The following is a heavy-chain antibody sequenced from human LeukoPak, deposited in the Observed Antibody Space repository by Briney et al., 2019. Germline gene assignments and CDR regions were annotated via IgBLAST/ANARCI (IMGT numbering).Heavy chain of an antibody. D-gene: IGHD3-9*01. CDR1: GWFFSVYY. V-gene: IGHV4-34*01. J-gene: IGHJ4*02. CDR2: LHQTGTT. Sequence: SDTLTLTCAVYGWFFSVYYWSWIRQPPGKGLEWIGELHQTGTTYFRPSLKSRVTISGDTSKMRFSLKLHSVTAADTAVYYCARGPQTDYDILTGLSFWGQETLVTVS. CDR3: ARGPQTDYDILTGLSF.